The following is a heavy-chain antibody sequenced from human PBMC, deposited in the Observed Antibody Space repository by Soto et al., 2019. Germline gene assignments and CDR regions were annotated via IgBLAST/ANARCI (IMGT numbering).Heavy chain of an antibody. CDR3: ARTDRYNSRSTGWANRFDS. CDR2: VTVDGAT. Sequence: DVQLLESGGALVQPGGSLRLFCAASGFTFSSYGMTWVRLAAGKRLEWVSTVTVDGATYFGNTVKGRFTMSRDISKSTVYLQMDSLSAEDTAIYYCARTDRYNSRSTGWANRFDSWGQGTLVTVSS. D-gene: IGHD1-20*01. V-gene: IGHV3-23*01. CDR1: GFTFSSYG. J-gene: IGHJ4*02.